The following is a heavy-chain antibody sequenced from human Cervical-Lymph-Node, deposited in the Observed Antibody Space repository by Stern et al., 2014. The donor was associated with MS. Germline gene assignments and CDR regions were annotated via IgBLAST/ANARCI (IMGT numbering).Heavy chain of an antibody. CDR1: GGTFITHA. J-gene: IGHJ4*02. V-gene: IGHV1-69*06. CDR2: IIPLFGSA. D-gene: IGHD5-24*01. CDR3: ATDGEMTTIGLQY. Sequence: VHLVESGAEVRKPGSSVRVSCKASGGTFITHAFNWVRQAPGQGLEWMGGIIPLFGSAHYAQQFQGRVTLVADRSTSTAYMELTNLRSEDTAVYYCATDGEMTTIGLQYWGQGTLVTVSS.